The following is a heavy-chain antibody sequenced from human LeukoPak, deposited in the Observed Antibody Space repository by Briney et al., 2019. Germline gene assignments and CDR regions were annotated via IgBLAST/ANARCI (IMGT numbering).Heavy chain of an antibody. J-gene: IGHJ6*02. CDR1: GFTFGTYW. CDR3: ARDITVVRGLIGYYYGMDV. D-gene: IGHD3-10*01. CDR2: IKEDSRET. Sequence: GGSLRLSCTVSGFTFGTYWMSWLRQAPGKGLEWVANIKEDSRETYSIDSVKGRFTVSRDNAKNSLYLQMDSLSDEDTAVYYCARDITVVRGLIGYYYGMDVWGQGTTVTVS. V-gene: IGHV3-7*01.